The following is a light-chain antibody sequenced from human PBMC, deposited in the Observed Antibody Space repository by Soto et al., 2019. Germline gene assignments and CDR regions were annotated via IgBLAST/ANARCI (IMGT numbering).Light chain of an antibody. CDR2: AAS. CDR3: EEYRSAPAP. J-gene: IGKJ1*01. V-gene: IGKV1-27*01. CDR1: QDISIY. Sequence: DFQITQSPSSPSASIGDRVTITCRASQDISIYLAWYQQKPGKVPKLLIYAASTLQSGVSSRFSGSGSGTDFTLTISSLQPEDVATYYCEEYRSAPAPFGQGTEVDIK.